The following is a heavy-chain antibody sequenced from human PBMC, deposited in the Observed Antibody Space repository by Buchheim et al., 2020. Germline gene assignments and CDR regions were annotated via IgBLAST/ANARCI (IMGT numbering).Heavy chain of an antibody. Sequence: QVQVVQSGAEVKKPGASVKVSCKASGYTFTTYDLHWVYQAPGQRLEYLGWINTGNGNPEFSQKFRGRVTITRDTSASTAYMELNNLRSEDTGVYYCAISRGWWALDCWGQGTL. D-gene: IGHD6-19*01. V-gene: IGHV1-3*04. J-gene: IGHJ4*02. CDR3: AISRGWWALDC. CDR2: INTGNGNP. CDR1: GYTFTTYD.